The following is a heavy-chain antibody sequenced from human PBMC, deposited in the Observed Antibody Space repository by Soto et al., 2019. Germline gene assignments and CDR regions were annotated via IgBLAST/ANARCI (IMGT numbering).Heavy chain of an antibody. V-gene: IGHV3-15*01. Sequence: EVQLVESGGGLVKPGGSLRLSCAASGFTFSNAWMSWVRQAPGKGLEWVGRIKSKTDGGTTDYAAPMKGRFTISRDDSKNTLYLQMNSLKTEDTAVYYCTTPNDILTPAEFDYWGQGTLVTVSS. CDR1: GFTFSNAW. CDR2: IKSKTDGGTT. D-gene: IGHD3-9*01. CDR3: TTPNDILTPAEFDY. J-gene: IGHJ4*02.